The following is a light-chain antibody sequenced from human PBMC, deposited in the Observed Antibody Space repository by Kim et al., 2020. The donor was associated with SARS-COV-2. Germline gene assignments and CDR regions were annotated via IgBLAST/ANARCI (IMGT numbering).Light chain of an antibody. V-gene: IGKV3-20*01. CDR3: QQYCSSPLYT. CDR1: QSVSSSY. J-gene: IGKJ2*01. CDR2: GAS. Sequence: SPGERASLSCRASQSVSSSYLAWDQQKPGQAPRLRIYGASSRATGIPDRFSGSGSGTDFTLTISRLEPEDFAVYYCQQYCSSPLYTFGQGTKLEIK.